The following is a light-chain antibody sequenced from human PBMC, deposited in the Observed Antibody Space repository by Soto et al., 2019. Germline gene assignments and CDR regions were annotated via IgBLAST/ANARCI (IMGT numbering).Light chain of an antibody. J-gene: IGKJ4*01. CDR3: QKYNSAPLT. V-gene: IGKV1-27*01. CDR1: QGISNY. Sequence: DIQMTQSPSSLSASVGDRVTITCRARQGISNYLAWSQQKPGKVPKLLIYAASTLQSGVPSRFSGSGSGTDFTLTISSLQPEDVATYFCQKYNSAPLTFGVGTEVEIK. CDR2: AAS.